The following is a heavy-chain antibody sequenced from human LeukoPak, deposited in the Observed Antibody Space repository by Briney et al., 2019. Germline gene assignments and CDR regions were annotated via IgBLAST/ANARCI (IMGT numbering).Heavy chain of an antibody. CDR3: ARALSSAWGLVDC. D-gene: IGHD6-19*01. CDR1: GFTFTTYS. J-gene: IGHJ4*02. Sequence: PGGSLRLSCAASGFTFTTYSMHWVRQVPGKGLVWVSRIKSDGSRTYSADSVKGRFTISRDNAKSTLYLQMDSLRAEDTAVYYCARALSSAWGLVDCWGQGTLVTVSS. CDR2: IKSDGSRT. V-gene: IGHV3-74*01.